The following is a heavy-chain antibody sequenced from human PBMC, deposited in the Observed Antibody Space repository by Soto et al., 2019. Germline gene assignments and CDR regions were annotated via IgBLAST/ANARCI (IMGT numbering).Heavy chain of an antibody. J-gene: IGHJ6*02. Sequence: QVQLVQSGAEVKKPGASVKVSCKASGYTFTSYYMHWVRQAPGQGLEWMGIINPSGGSTSYAQKFQGRVTMTRDTSTSTVYMELSSLRSEDTAVYYCARGNVVGATVYYYYGMDVWGQGTTVTVSS. V-gene: IGHV1-46*03. CDR1: GYTFTSYY. CDR3: ARGNVVGATVYYYYGMDV. D-gene: IGHD1-26*01. CDR2: INPSGGST.